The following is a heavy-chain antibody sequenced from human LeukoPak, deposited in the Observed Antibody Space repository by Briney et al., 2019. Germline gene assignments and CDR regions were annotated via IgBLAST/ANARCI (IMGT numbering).Heavy chain of an antibody. CDR1: GFTFSSYA. D-gene: IGHD4-17*01. V-gene: IGHV3-30-3*01. J-gene: IGHJ6*02. Sequence: PGGSLRLSCAASGFTFSSYAMHWVRQAPGKGLEWVAVISFDGSNKYYANSVKGRFTISRDNSKNTLYLQMNSLRPEDTAVYYCARGEPEPDYGDYYYYYYGMDVWGQGTTVTVSS. CDR3: ARGEPEPDYGDYYYYYYGMDV. CDR2: ISFDGSNK.